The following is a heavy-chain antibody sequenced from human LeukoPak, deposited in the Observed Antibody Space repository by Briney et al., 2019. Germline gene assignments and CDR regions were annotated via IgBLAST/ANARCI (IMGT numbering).Heavy chain of an antibody. D-gene: IGHD3-22*01. CDR1: GFTFSSNA. J-gene: IGHJ1*01. Sequence: GGSLRLSCAASGFTFSSNAMHWVRQAPGKGLEWVAVISYDGSNKYYADSVKGRFTISRDNSKNTLYLQMNSLRAEDTAVYYCAKGSGYSSGWYPYYYDSSGYYAEYFQHWGQGTLVTVSS. V-gene: IGHV3-30*18. CDR2: ISYDGSNK. CDR3: AKGSGYSSGWYPYYYDSSGYYAEYFQH.